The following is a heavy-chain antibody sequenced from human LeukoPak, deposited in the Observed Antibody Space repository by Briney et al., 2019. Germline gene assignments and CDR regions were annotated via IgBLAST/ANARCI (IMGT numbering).Heavy chain of an antibody. D-gene: IGHD5-24*01. Sequence: ASVRVSCKASGYTFTGYYLHWVRQAPGQGLEWMGRMNPNSGGTNYAQRFQGRVTMTTDTSISTAYMELRRLKSDDTAVYFCARRLDGNPLYQHGMDVWGQGTTVIVSS. V-gene: IGHV1-2*06. CDR2: MNPNSGGT. CDR1: GYTFTGYY. J-gene: IGHJ6*02. CDR3: ARRLDGNPLYQHGMDV.